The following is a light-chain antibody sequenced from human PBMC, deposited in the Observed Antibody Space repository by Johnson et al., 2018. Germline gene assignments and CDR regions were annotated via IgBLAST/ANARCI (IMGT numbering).Light chain of an antibody. CDR3: GTWDSSLSSGNV. J-gene: IGLJ1*01. CDR2: ENN. V-gene: IGLV1-51*02. Sequence: QSVLTQPPSVSAAPGQKVTISCSGSSSNIENNYVSWYQQLPGTAPKLLSYENNKRPSGFPDRFSGSKSGTSATLGITGHQTADEADYYCGTWDSSLSSGNVFGTGTKVTSL. CDR1: SSNIENNY.